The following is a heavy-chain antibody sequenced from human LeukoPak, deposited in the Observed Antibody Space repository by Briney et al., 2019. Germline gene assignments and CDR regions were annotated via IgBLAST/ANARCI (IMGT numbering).Heavy chain of an antibody. CDR2: IKQDGSET. Sequence: GGSLRLSCAASGFTFTTYWMTWVRQAPGKGLEWVANIKQDGSETHYADSVRGRFTISRDNAKNSLFLQMSSLIVDDTAVYYCARECLPDYGGSYCRDWGQGILVTVSS. D-gene: IGHD1-26*01. V-gene: IGHV3-7*01. CDR1: GFTFTTYW. J-gene: IGHJ4*02. CDR3: ARECLPDYGGSYCRD.